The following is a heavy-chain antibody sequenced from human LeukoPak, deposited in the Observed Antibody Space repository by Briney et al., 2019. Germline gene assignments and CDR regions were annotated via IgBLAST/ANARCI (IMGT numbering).Heavy chain of an antibody. Sequence: GGSLRLSCAVSGFTFSSYSMNWVRQAPGKGLEWVSSISSSSSYIYYADSVKGRFTISRDNAKNSLYLQMNSLRAEDTAVYYCAREWDIVVVPASPHPAYGMDVWGKGTTVTVSS. CDR3: AREWDIVVVPASPHPAYGMDV. CDR1: GFTFSSYS. V-gene: IGHV3-21*01. J-gene: IGHJ6*04. CDR2: ISSSSSYI. D-gene: IGHD2-2*01.